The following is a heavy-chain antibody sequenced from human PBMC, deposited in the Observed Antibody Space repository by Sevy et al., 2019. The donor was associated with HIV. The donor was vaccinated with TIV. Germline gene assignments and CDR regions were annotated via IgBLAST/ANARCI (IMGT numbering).Heavy chain of an antibody. J-gene: IGHJ4*02. CDR1: GFTFSDPW. CDR2: IKSKSDGGTT. V-gene: IGHV3-15*01. CDR3: TAIVVVPAEL. Sequence: GGSLRLSCVASGFTFSDPWMSWVRQPPGKGLEWVGRIKSKSDGGTTDYAAPVKGRFTISRDDSKNTLYLQMNSLKTEDTAVYYCTAIVVVPAELWGQGTLVTVSS. D-gene: IGHD2-2*01.